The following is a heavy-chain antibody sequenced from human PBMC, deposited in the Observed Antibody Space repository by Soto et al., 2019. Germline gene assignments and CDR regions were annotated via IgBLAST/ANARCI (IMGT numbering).Heavy chain of an antibody. CDR2: IDHDGPT. V-gene: IGHV3-74*01. Sequence: EVQLVESGGGLVQPGGSRRLSCAGPGFTFIIYWMHWVRQAPGKGLEWASRIDHDGPTDYADSVRGRFTISRDNAENTLYLQMNSLRPEDTAVYYCVRDSHGDYWGQGTLVTVSS. CDR1: GFTFIIYW. CDR3: VRDSHGDY. J-gene: IGHJ4*02.